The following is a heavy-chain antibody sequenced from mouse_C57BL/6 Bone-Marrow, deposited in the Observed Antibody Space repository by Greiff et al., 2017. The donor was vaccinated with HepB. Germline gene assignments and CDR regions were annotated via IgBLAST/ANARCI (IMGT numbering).Heavy chain of an antibody. Sequence: QVQLQQPGAELVKPGASVKMSCKASGYTFTSYWITWVKQRPGQGLEWIGDIYPGSGSTNYNEKFKSKANLTVDKSSSPAYMQLSSLTSDDSAVYYCARDYGSSAYAMDYWGQGTSVTVSS. V-gene: IGHV1-55*01. CDR2: IYPGSGST. D-gene: IGHD1-1*01. CDR1: GYTFTSYW. J-gene: IGHJ4*01. CDR3: ARDYGSSAYAMDY.